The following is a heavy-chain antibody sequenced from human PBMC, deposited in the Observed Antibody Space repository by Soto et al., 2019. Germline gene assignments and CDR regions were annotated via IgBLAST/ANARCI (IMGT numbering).Heavy chain of an antibody. CDR3: ARDRPHSWLDP. J-gene: IGHJ5*02. D-gene: IGHD4-4*01. CDR1: GFTFSSYA. V-gene: IGHV3-23*01. Sequence: GGSLRISCAASGFTFSSYAMSWVRQAPGKGLEWVSAISGSGGSTYYADSVKGRFTISRDNAKNTIYLQMNSLRVEDTAVYYCARDRPHSWLDPWGQGTLVTVSS. CDR2: ISGSGGST.